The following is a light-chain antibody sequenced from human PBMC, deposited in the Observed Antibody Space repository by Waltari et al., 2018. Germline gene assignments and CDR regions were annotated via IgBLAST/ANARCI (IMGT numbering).Light chain of an antibody. Sequence: DIQMIQSPSSLSASVGDRVAITCRASQTINNFFNWYQKKPGKAPKLLIYGASTLHNGVPSRFSGSASGTDFTLTISSLQPEDFATYYCQQAYNTPVTFGPGTKVDIK. J-gene: IGKJ3*01. V-gene: IGKV1-39*01. CDR1: QTINNF. CDR3: QQAYNTPVT. CDR2: GAS.